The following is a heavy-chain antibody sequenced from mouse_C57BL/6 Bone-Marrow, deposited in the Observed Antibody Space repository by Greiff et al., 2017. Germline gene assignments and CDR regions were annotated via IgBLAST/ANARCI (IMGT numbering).Heavy chain of an antibody. D-gene: IGHD1-1*01. CDR3: ARRGIYYGSSYRYFDY. J-gene: IGHJ2*01. V-gene: IGHV5-6*01. CDR1: GFTFSSYG. Sequence: EVQLVESGGDLVKPGGSLKLSCAASGFTFSSYGMSWVRQTPDKRLEWVATISSGGSYTYYPDSVKGRFTISRDNAKNTLYLQMSSLKSEDTAMXYCARRGIYYGSSYRYFDYWGQGTTLTVSS. CDR2: ISSGGSYT.